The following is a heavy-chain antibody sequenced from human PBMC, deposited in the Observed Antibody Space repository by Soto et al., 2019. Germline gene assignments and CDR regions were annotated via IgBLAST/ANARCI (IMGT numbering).Heavy chain of an antibody. Sequence: QVQLVQSGAEVKKPGASVKVSCKASGYTFTSYAMHWVRQAPGQRLEWMGWINAGNGNTKYSQKFQGRVTITRDTSASTAYMELSSLRSEDTAVYYCARGVSPYYYYCMDVWGKGTTVTVSS. CDR2: INAGNGNT. V-gene: IGHV1-3*01. J-gene: IGHJ6*03. CDR3: ARGVSPYYYYCMDV. CDR1: GYTFTSYA.